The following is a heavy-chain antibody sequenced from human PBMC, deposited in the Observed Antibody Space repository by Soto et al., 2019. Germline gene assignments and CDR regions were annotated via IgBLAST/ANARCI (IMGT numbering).Heavy chain of an antibody. Sequence: EVQLVESGGGLVQPGRSLRLSCAASGFTFDDYAMHWVRQAPGKGLEWVSGISWNSGSIGYADSVKGRFTISRDNAKNQPYQQMNHLRADATDLYYCAKGAGDGHYGEPSYADYWGQGTLVTVSS. CDR3: AKGAGDGHYGEPSYADY. CDR1: GFTFDDYA. V-gene: IGHV3-9*01. D-gene: IGHD4-17*01. CDR2: ISWNSGSI. J-gene: IGHJ4*02.